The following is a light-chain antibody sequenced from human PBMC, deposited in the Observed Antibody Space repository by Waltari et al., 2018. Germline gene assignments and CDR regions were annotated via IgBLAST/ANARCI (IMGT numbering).Light chain of an antibody. CDR2: NDK. CDR1: TSNIGRNP. CDR3: AARDDSLNVWV. J-gene: IGLJ3*02. V-gene: IGLV1-44*01. Sequence: QSVLTQPPSASGTPGQRVIISCSGSTSNIGRNPVNWYQQLPGTAPTVLIYNDKQRPWGAPERFFVSQSGPSASLAISGLQSDDEADYYCAARDDSLNVWVFGGGTKVTVL.